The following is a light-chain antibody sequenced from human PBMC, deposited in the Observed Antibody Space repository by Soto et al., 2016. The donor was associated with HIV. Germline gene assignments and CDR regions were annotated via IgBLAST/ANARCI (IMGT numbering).Light chain of an antibody. CDR1: QGIGSY. V-gene: IGKV1-9*01. Sequence: DIQLTQSPSFLSASVGDRVTITCRASQGIGSYLAWYQQKPGRAPKLLIYAAYTLQYGVPSRFSGSGSGTEFTLTISSLQPEDFATYSCQQLNSYPWTFGQGTKVDIK. J-gene: IGKJ1*01. CDR2: AAY. CDR3: QQLNSYPWT.